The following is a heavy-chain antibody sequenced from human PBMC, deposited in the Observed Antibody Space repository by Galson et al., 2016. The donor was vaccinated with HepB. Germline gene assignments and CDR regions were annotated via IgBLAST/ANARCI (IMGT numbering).Heavy chain of an antibody. CDR2: ISAYNGNT. V-gene: IGHV1-18*01. CDR3: ARDLGYCSGGSCYQDY. CDR1: GYTFTSYG. Sequence: SCKASGYTFTSYGISWVRQAPGQGLEWMGWISAYNGNTNYAQKLQGRVTMTTDTSTSTAYMELRSLRSDDTAVYYCARDLGYCSGGSCYQDYWGQGTLVTVSS. D-gene: IGHD2-15*01. J-gene: IGHJ4*02.